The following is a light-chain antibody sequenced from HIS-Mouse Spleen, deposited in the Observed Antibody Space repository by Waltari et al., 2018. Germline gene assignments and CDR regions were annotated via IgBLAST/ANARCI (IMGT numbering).Light chain of an antibody. Sequence: SYELTQPSSVSVYQGQTARITCSGDVLAKTYARWFQQKPGQAPVLVIYKDSERPSGIPERFSGSSSGTTVTLTISGAQVEDEADYYCYSAADNSGVFGGGTKLTVL. V-gene: IGLV3-27*01. CDR3: YSAADNSGV. CDR2: KDS. CDR1: VLAKTY. J-gene: IGLJ2*01.